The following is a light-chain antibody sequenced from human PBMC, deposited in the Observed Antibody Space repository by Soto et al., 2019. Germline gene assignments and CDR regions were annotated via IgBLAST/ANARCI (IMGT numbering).Light chain of an antibody. J-gene: IGLJ2*01. CDR1: SGHSSYA. CDR2: LNSDGSH. CDR3: QTWGTGIQV. Sequence: QPVLTQSPSASASLGASVKLTCTLSSGHSSYAIAWHQQQPEKGPRYLMKLNSDGSHSKGDGIPDRFSGSSPGAERYLTISRLQSEDETDYYCQTWGTGIQVFGGGTKLTVL. V-gene: IGLV4-69*01.